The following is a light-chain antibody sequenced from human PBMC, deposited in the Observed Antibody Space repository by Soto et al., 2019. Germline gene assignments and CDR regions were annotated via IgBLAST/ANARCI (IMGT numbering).Light chain of an antibody. J-gene: IGKJ2*01. Sequence: DIQMTQSPSILSAAVGDRVAITCRAIESISNWLAWYQQKPGKAPQVLIYDASRLESGVPVRFSGSGSGTEFTLTISSLQPDDLATYYCQQYKSYSYTFGQGTNLEI. CDR3: QQYKSYSYT. V-gene: IGKV1-5*01. CDR2: DAS. CDR1: ESISNW.